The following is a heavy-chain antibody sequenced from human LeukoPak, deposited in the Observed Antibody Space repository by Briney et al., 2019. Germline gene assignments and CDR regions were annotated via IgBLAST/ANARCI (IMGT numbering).Heavy chain of an antibody. V-gene: IGHV3-33*01. J-gene: IGHJ2*01. CDR2: IWYDGSNK. CDR1: GFTFRNYG. D-gene: IGHD5-24*01. Sequence: GGSLRLSCAASGFTFRNYGMHWVRQAPGKGLEWVGVIWYDGSNKYYGDSVKGRFTTSRDNSQNTLSLQMDSLRAEDTAIYYRARDRNWATRNWYFDLWGRGTLVTVSS. CDR3: ARDRNWATRNWYFDL.